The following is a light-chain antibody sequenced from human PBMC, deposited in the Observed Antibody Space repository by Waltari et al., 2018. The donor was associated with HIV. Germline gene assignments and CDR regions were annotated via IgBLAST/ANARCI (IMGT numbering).Light chain of an antibody. V-gene: IGLV2-14*01. CDR3: SSYTSSNTLWV. CDR2: EVI. CDR1: SSDIGGYDY. J-gene: IGLJ3*02. Sequence: HSALTQPASVSGSPGQSITISCSGTSSDIGGYDYVSWYQQHPGKAPELIIYEVINRPSGVSYRFSGSKSGNTASLTISGLQAEDEADYYCSSYTSSNTLWVFGGGTKLTVL.